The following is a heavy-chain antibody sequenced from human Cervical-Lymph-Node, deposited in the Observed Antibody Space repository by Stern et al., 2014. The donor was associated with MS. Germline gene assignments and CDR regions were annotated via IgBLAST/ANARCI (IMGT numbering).Heavy chain of an antibody. J-gene: IGHJ5*02. V-gene: IGHV3-33*01. CDR1: GFTFSSYG. Sequence: VQLVESGGGVVQPGRSLRLSCAASGFTFSSYGMHWVRQAPGKGLEWVAVIWYDGSNKYYADSVKGRFTISRDNSKNTLYLQMNSLRAEDTAVYYCARGGPEQLVLYWFDPWGQGTLVTVSS. CDR2: IWYDGSNK. D-gene: IGHD6-6*01. CDR3: ARGGPEQLVLYWFDP.